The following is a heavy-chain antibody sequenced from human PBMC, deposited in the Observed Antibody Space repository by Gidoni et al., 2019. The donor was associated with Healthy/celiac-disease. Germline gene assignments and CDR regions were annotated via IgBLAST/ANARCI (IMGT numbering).Heavy chain of an antibody. CDR2: INPNSGGT. D-gene: IGHD6-19*01. CDR3: AGAIAVAAFDI. V-gene: IGHV1-2*02. Sequence: QVQLVQSGAYVKKPGSSVTVSCNASGYTFTGYYLHWVRQATGQGLAWMGWINPNSGGTNYAQKVQGRVTMTRDTSISTAYMELSRLRSDDTAVYYCAGAIAVAAFDIWGQGTMVTVSS. J-gene: IGHJ3*02. CDR1: GYTFTGYY.